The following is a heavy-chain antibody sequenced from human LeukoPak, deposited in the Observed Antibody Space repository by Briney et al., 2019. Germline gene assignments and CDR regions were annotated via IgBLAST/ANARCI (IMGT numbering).Heavy chain of an antibody. V-gene: IGHV4-39*01. CDR3: ARCKKNNYDSSGYHGDWFDP. CDR2: IYYSGGT. D-gene: IGHD3-22*01. Sequence: ASESLSLTWTVAGGSISSSSYYWSWTRQPLGKGLEWIRSIYYSGGTYYNPSLKSRGTISVDTSKNQFSLKLSSVTAADTAVYYCARCKKNNYDSSGYHGDWFDPWGQGTLVTVSS. J-gene: IGHJ5*02. CDR1: GGSISSSSYY.